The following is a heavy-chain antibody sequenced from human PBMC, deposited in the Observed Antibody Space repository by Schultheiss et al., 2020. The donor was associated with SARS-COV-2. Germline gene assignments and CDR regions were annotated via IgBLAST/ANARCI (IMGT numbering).Heavy chain of an antibody. CDR1: GFTFSSYW. CDR3: ASNDVVVAGFWFDP. CDR2: INSDGSST. D-gene: IGHD2-15*01. V-gene: IGHV3-74*01. Sequence: GESLKISCAASGFTFSSYWMHWVRQAPGKGLVWVSRINSDGSSTSYADSVKGRLTISRDNAKNTLYLQMNSLRAEDTAVYYCASNDVVVAGFWFDPWGQGTLVTVSS. J-gene: IGHJ5*02.